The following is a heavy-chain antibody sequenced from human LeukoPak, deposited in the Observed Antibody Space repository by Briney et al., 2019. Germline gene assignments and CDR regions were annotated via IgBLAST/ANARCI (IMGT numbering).Heavy chain of an antibody. CDR1: GFTFSSYS. V-gene: IGHV3-48*04. D-gene: IGHD4-17*01. CDR2: ISSSSSTI. CDR3: ARGGDYGIYYFDY. J-gene: IGHJ4*02. Sequence: GGSLRLSCAASGFTFSSYSMNWVRQAPGKGLEWVSYISSSSSTIYYADSVKGRFTISRDNAKNSLYLQMNSLRAEDTAVYYCARGGDYGIYYFDYWGQGTLVTVSS.